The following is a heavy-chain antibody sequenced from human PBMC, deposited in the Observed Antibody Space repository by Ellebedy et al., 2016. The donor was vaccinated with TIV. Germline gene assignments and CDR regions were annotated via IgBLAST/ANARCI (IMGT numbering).Heavy chain of an antibody. CDR3: ATDWYGSGSYSWFDP. D-gene: IGHD3-10*01. J-gene: IGHJ5*02. CDR2: FDPEDGET. V-gene: IGHV1-24*01. CDR1: GYTLTELS. Sequence: AASVKVSCKVSGYTLTELSMHWVRQAPGKGLEWMGGFDPEDGETIYAQKFQGRVTMTEDTSTDTAYMELSSLRSEDTAVYYCATDWYGSGSYSWFDPWGQGTLVTVSS.